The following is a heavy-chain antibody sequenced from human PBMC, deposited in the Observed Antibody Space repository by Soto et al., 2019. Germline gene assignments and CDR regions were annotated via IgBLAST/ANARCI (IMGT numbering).Heavy chain of an antibody. V-gene: IGHV4-59*01. Sequence: SETVSLTCTVSGDSIIGYYWSWIRLPPGKGLEWIGYIYFSGSTKYSPSLKSRITMSLDTSKNQFSLTLTSVTAADTAVYYCARSGTYSGYDSICFGLWGQGSLVTVSS. J-gene: IGHJ5*02. CDR1: GDSIIGYY. CDR2: IYFSGST. D-gene: IGHD5-12*01. CDR3: ARSGTYSGYDSICFGL.